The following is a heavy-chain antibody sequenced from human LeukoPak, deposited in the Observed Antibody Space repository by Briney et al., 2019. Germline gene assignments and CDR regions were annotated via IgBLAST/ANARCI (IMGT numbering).Heavy chain of an antibody. CDR3: ARGDKNWYFQH. CDR1: GFTFSSYA. D-gene: IGHD1-1*01. CDR2: ISYDGSNK. Sequence: PGRSLRLSCAASGFTFSSYAMHWVRQAPGKGLEWVAVISYDGSNKYYADSVKGRFTISRDNSKNTLYLQMNSLRAEDTAVYYCARGDKNWYFQHWGQGTLVTVSS. V-gene: IGHV3-30*01. J-gene: IGHJ1*01.